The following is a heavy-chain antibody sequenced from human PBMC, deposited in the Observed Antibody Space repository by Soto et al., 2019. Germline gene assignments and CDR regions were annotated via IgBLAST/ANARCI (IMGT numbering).Heavy chain of an antibody. V-gene: IGHV1-24*01. J-gene: IGHJ6*02. CDR1: GYSLSRLS. Sequence: GASVKVSCKASGYSLSRLSVHWVRQAPGKGLEWMGVFDREVGEAIYAQKFKDRVTMTADTSTDTAYMDLNSLRSDDTAVYYCATDLLLHGMDIWGQGTTVTVSS. CDR2: FDREVGEA. CDR3: ATDLLLHGMDI.